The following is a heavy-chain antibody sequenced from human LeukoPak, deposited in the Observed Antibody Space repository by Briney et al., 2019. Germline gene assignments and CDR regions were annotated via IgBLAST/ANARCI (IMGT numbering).Heavy chain of an antibody. CDR1: EFTFSSYA. Sequence: GGSLRLSCAASEFTFSSYAMSWVRQAPGKGMEWVSAISDCGGSTYYEESVKGRFTIYRENSKNTLYPQKLSLWTADSAVLYCAKLLGSGTYYNYFHYWGQGTLVTGSS. V-gene: IGHV3-23*01. J-gene: IGHJ4*01. D-gene: IGHD3-10*01. CDR2: ISDCGGST. CDR3: AKLLGSGTYYNYFHY.